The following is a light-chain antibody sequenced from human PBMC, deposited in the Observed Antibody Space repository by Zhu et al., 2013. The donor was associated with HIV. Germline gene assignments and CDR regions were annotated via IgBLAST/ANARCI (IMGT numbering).Light chain of an antibody. CDR1: QSISSY. J-gene: IGKJ3*01. Sequence: DIQMTQSPSSLSASVRDRVNITCRASQSISSYLNWYQQKPGKAPKLLIYAASSLQSGVPSRFSGSGSGTDFTLTISSLQPEDFATYYCQQSYSTVTFGPGTKVDIK. V-gene: IGKV1-39*01. CDR2: AAS. CDR3: QQSYSTVT.